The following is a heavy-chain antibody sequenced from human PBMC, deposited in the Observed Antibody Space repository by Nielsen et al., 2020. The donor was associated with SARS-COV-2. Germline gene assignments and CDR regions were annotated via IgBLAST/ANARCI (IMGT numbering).Heavy chain of an antibody. Sequence: GESLKISCAASGFIFSDYSMNWVRQAPGKGLEWVSYISSYSSSIFYADSVKGRFTISKDNAKNSLYLEMTSLRAEDTAVYYYARDLKYNYGYFDYWGQGTLVTVSS. J-gene: IGHJ4*02. CDR1: GFIFSDYS. CDR3: ARDLKYNYGYFDY. D-gene: IGHD3-10*01. V-gene: IGHV3-48*01. CDR2: ISSYSSSI.